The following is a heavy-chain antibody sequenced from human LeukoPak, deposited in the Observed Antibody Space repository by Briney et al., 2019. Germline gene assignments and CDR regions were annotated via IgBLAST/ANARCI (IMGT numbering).Heavy chain of an antibody. V-gene: IGHV4-30-4*01. J-gene: IGHJ2*01. Sequence: SETLSHTCTVSGGSISSGDYYWSWIRQPPGKGLEWIGYIYYSGSTYYNPSLKSRVTISVDTSKNQFSLKLSSVTAADTAVYYCARGGDSAEEIVVVPASDGFFDLWGRGTLVTVSS. D-gene: IGHD2-2*01. CDR3: ARGGDSAEEIVVVPASDGFFDL. CDR2: IYYSGST. CDR1: GGSISSGDYY.